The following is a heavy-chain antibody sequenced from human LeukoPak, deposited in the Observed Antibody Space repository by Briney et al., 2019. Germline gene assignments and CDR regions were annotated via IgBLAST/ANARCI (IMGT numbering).Heavy chain of an antibody. V-gene: IGHV1-18*01. Sequence: PAASVKVSCKASGYTFTSNGISWVRQAPGQGLEWMGWISAYNGNTNYEQKLQGRVTMTTDTSTSTAYMELRSLRSDDTAVYYCASLKNSYDSSGYLVTDAFDIWGQGTMVTVSS. D-gene: IGHD3-22*01. CDR2: ISAYNGNT. CDR1: GYTFTSNG. J-gene: IGHJ3*02. CDR3: ASLKNSYDSSGYLVTDAFDI.